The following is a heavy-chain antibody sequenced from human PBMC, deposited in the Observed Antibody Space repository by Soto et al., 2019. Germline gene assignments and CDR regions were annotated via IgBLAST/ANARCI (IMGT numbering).Heavy chain of an antibody. CDR3: ARDPGHYDILTGYSLFYFDY. Sequence: SETLSLTCTVSGGSISSYYWSWIRQPPGKGLEWIGYIYYSGSTNYNPSLKSRVTISVDTSKNQFSLKLSSVTAADTAVYYCARDPGHYDILTGYSLFYFDYWGQGTLVTVSS. D-gene: IGHD3-9*01. CDR1: GGSISSYY. J-gene: IGHJ4*02. V-gene: IGHV4-59*01. CDR2: IYYSGST.